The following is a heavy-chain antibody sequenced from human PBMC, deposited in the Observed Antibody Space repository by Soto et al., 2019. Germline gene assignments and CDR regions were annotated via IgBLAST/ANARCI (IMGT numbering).Heavy chain of an antibody. CDR1: GFTFSSYA. V-gene: IGHV3-30-3*01. J-gene: IGHJ6*02. D-gene: IGHD6-19*01. CDR2: ISYDGSNK. Sequence: GESLKISCAASGFTFSSYAMHWVRQAPGKGLEWVAVISYDGSNKYYADSVKGRFTISRDNSKNTLYLQMNSLRAEDTAVYYCARAASSGWTGDYYGMDVWGQGTTVTVSS. CDR3: ARAASSGWTGDYYGMDV.